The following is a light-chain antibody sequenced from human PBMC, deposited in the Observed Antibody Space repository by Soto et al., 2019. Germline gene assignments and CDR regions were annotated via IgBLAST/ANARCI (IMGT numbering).Light chain of an antibody. CDR1: QSVRSNY. CDR2: DAS. CDR3: QQSAASPQT. Sequence: EILLTQSPGTLSLSPGERATLSCRASQSVRSNYLAWYQQKPGQAPSLLIYDASTRASGIPDRFTGGGSGTDFTLTISSLEPGDSAMYFCQQSAASPQTFGQETKLDIK. V-gene: IGKV3-20*01. J-gene: IGKJ1*01.